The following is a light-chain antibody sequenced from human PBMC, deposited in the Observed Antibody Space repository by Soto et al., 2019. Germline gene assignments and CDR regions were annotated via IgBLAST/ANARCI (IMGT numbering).Light chain of an antibody. CDR2: GAS. Sequence: EIVLTQSPGTLSLSPGERATLSCGASQSVSSNYLAWYQQKPGQAPRLLIYGASTRATGIPARFSGSGSGTEFTLTISSLQSEDFAVYYCQQYNNWPPGFGQGTKVDIK. V-gene: IGKV3D-15*01. CDR3: QQYNNWPPG. CDR1: QSVSSNY. J-gene: IGKJ1*01.